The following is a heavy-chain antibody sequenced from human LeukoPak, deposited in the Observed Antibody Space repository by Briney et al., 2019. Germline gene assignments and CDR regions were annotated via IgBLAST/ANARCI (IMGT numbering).Heavy chain of an antibody. CDR3: ARDFIAAAGTMGVY. D-gene: IGHD6-13*01. Sequence: GGSLRLSCAASGFTVSSNYMSWVRQAPGKGLEWVSVIYSGGSTYYADSVKGRFTISRDNSKNTLYLQMNSLRAEDTAVYYCARDFIAAAGTMGVYWGQGTLVTVSS. J-gene: IGHJ4*02. V-gene: IGHV3-53*01. CDR1: GFTVSSNY. CDR2: IYSGGST.